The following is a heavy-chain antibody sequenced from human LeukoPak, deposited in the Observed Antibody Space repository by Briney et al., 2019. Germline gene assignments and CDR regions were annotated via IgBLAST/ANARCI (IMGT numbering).Heavy chain of an antibody. CDR3: ARARWATLDY. V-gene: IGHV4-4*02. CDR2: IYHSGST. CDR1: GASISSNNW. Sequence: SETLSLTCAVSGASISSNNWWWSWVRQPPGKGLEWIGEIYHSGSTNYNPSLKSRVTMSVDKSKNQFSLKLSSVTAADTAVYYCARARWATLDYWGQGTLVTVSS. D-gene: IGHD4-23*01. J-gene: IGHJ4*02.